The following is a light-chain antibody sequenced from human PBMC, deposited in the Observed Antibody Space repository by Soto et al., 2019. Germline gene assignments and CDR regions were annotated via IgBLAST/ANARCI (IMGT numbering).Light chain of an antibody. V-gene: IGKV1-12*01. CDR3: QQGDSFPLT. J-gene: IGKJ4*01. CDR1: QGISTW. CDR2: TAS. Sequence: DIQMTQSPSSVSASVGDRVTITCRASQGISTWLAWFQQKPGEAPRLLIYTASTLHSGVPSRFSGSGSGTDFTLTISSLQPEHFATYYCQQGDSFPLTFGGGTKVEIK.